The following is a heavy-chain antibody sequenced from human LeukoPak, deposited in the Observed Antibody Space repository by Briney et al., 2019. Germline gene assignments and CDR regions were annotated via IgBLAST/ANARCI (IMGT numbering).Heavy chain of an antibody. V-gene: IGHV3-23*01. J-gene: IGHJ3*02. D-gene: IGHD1-7*01. Sequence: PGGSLRLSCAASGFTFSSYAMSWVRQAPWKGLEWVSGISSSGGGTHYADSVKGRFTISRDNSKNTLYLQMNSLRAEDTAVYSCAKDQGLYNWNYGDAFDIWGQGTMVTVSS. CDR1: GFTFSSYA. CDR2: ISSSGGGT. CDR3: AKDQGLYNWNYGDAFDI.